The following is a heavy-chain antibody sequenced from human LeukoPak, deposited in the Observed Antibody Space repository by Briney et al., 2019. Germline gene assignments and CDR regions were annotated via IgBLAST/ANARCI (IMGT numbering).Heavy chain of an antibody. CDR2: IYYSGST. J-gene: IGHJ4*02. CDR1: GGSISSSSYY. CDR3: ARLPTLTFFDY. V-gene: IGHV4-39*01. Sequence: SETLSLTCTVSGGSISSSSYYWGWIRQPPGKGLEWIGSIYYSGSTYSNPSLQSRVTISVDTSKNQFSLKLSSVTAADTAVYYCARLPTLTFFDYWGQGTLVTVSS. D-gene: IGHD2/OR15-2a*01.